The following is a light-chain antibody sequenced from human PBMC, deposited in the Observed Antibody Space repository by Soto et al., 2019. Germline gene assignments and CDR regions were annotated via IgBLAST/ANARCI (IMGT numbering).Light chain of an antibody. CDR2: GAS. V-gene: IGKV3-15*01. Sequence: EIVMTQSPGTLSLSPGERATLSCRASQSVSTNLAWYQQIPGQAPRLLISGASTRATGIPARFSGSGSGTEFTLAISSLPAEDFAVYYCQQYNDWPQTFGLGTKVEIK. J-gene: IGKJ1*01. CDR3: QQYNDWPQT. CDR1: QSVSTN.